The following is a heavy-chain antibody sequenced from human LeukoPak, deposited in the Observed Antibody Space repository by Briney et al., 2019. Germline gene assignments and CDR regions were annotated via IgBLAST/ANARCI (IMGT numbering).Heavy chain of an antibody. J-gene: IGHJ4*02. CDR2: IIPIFATA. Sequence: QSPLQRPEWMGGIIPIFATANYAQKFQGRVTITADESTSTAYMELSSLRSEDTAVYYCARESSSSHSWGQGTLVTVSS. V-gene: IGHV1-69*01. D-gene: IGHD6-6*01. CDR3: ARESSSSHS.